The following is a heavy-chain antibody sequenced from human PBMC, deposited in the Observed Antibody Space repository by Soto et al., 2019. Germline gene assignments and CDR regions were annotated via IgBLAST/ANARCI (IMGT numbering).Heavy chain of an antibody. CDR3: ASSYYYGSGSYYNYRFDY. Sequence: GESLKISCKGSGYSFTSYWIGWVRQMPGKGLEWMGIIYPGDSDTRYSPSFQGQVTISADKSISTAYLQWSSLKASDTAMYYCASSYYYGSGSYYNYRFDYWGQGTLVTVSS. CDR2: IYPGDSDT. D-gene: IGHD3-10*01. J-gene: IGHJ4*02. V-gene: IGHV5-51*01. CDR1: GYSFTSYW.